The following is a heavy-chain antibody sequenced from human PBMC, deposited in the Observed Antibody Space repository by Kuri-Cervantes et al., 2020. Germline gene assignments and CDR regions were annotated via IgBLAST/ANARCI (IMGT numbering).Heavy chain of an antibody. CDR2: IKDDGTEK. D-gene: IGHD6-19*01. Sequence: GESLKISCAASGFTFSTNWMSWVRQAPGKGLEWVATIKDDGTEKYYVDSVKGRFTISRDNAKNSLYLQMNSLRAEDTAVYYCARAGPAVAGSSHDPFDIWGQGTMVTVSS. V-gene: IGHV3-7*01. CDR3: ARAGPAVAGSSHDPFDI. CDR1: GFTFSTNW. J-gene: IGHJ3*02.